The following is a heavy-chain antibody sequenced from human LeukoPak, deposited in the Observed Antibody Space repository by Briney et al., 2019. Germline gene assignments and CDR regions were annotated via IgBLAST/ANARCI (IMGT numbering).Heavy chain of an antibody. CDR2: IRYDGSNK. J-gene: IGHJ4*02. Sequence: GGSLRLSCAASGFTFRSYGMHWVRRAPGKGLEWGAFIRYDGSNKYYADSVRGRFTISRDNSKNTLYLQMNSLRAEDTAVYYCMSGVRGVPVWGQGTLVTVSS. D-gene: IGHD3-10*01. CDR1: GFTFRSYG. CDR3: MSGVRGVPV. V-gene: IGHV3-30*02.